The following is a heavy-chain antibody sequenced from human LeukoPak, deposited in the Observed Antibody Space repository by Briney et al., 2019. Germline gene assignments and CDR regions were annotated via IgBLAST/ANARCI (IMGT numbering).Heavy chain of an antibody. CDR3: AKCPSPVTVTPFCAFDI. CDR1: GFTFSSYA. D-gene: IGHD2-15*01. CDR2: ISGSGGNT. Sequence: GGSLRLSCAASGFTFSSYAMSWVRQAPGKGLEWVSAISGSGGNTYYADSVKGRFTISRDNSKNMLYLQMNSLRAEDTAGYYCAKCPSPVTVTPFCAFDIWGHGTMVTVSS. V-gene: IGHV3-23*01. J-gene: IGHJ3*02.